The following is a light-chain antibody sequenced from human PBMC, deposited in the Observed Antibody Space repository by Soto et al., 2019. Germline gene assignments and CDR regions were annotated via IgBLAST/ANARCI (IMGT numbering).Light chain of an antibody. V-gene: IGKV1-8*01. J-gene: IGKJ2*01. Sequence: AIRMTQSPSSFSASTGDRVTITCRASQGTSSYLAWYQQKPGKAPKLLIYAASTLQSGVPSRFSGSGSGTDFTLTLSCLQSEDFATYYCQQYYSYPPYTFGQGTKLEIK. CDR2: AAS. CDR3: QQYYSYPPYT. CDR1: QGTSSY.